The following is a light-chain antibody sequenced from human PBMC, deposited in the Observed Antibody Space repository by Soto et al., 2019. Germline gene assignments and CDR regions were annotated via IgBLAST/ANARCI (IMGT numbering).Light chain of an antibody. Sequence: DIQMTQSPSTLSASVGDRVTITCRASQSISSWLAWYQQKPGKAPKLLIYKASSLESGVPSRFSGSESGTEFTITISSLQPDDVATYYCHQYNSYSPYTFGQGTKLEIK. CDR1: QSISSW. CDR2: KAS. V-gene: IGKV1-5*03. J-gene: IGKJ2*01. CDR3: HQYNSYSPYT.